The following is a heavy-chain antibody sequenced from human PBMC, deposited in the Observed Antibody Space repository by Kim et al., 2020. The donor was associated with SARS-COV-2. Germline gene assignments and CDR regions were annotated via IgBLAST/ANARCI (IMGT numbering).Heavy chain of an antibody. CDR3: ARLPRTTYYYMDV. V-gene: IGHV4-59*01. D-gene: IGHD1-1*01. Sequence: NYRPSLKSRITRAVDMSKNQFSLELASVTADDTAVYYCARLPRTTYYYMDVWGKGTTVTVSS. J-gene: IGHJ6*03.